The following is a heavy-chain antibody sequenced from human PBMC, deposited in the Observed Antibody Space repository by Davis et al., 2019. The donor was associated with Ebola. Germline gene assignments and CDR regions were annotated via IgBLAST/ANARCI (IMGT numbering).Heavy chain of an antibody. Sequence: SETLSLTCTVSGASISNYQWSWIRQPPGKGLEWIGSLHYGGNGYYNPSLRSRVTISVDTSMNHFSLTLTSVTAADTAVYYCARGLYDFESHNWFDPWGQGTLLIVSS. J-gene: IGHJ5*02. V-gene: IGHV4-59*05. D-gene: IGHD3-16*01. CDR1: GASISNYQ. CDR2: LHYGGNG. CDR3: ARGLYDFESHNWFDP.